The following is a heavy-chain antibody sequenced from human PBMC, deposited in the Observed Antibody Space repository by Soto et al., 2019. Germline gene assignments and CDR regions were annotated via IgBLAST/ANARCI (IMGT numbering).Heavy chain of an antibody. CDR2: IHYGGNT. D-gene: IGHD2-15*01. CDR3: ARDQGYHYDS. V-gene: IGHV4-30-4*08. CDR1: GGSISSGNDY. Sequence: QVQLQESGPGLVKPSQTVSLTCTVSGGSISSGNDYWSWIRQPPGKGLEWIGYIHYGGNTNYNPSLQSRLTMSLDTSKNQFSLKLSSVTAADTAVYYCARDQGYHYDSWGQGILVTVSS. J-gene: IGHJ5*01.